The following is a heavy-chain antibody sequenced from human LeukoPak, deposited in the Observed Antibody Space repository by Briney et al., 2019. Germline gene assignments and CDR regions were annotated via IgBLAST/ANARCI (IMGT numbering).Heavy chain of an antibody. D-gene: IGHD3-10*01. Sequence: PSETLSLTCTVSGGSISSYYWSWIRQPPGKGLEWIGYIYYSGSTNYNPSLKSRVTISVDTSKNQFSLKLSSVTAADTAVYYCARGVVAYGSGSYLDHWGQGTLVTVSS. J-gene: IGHJ4*02. CDR1: GGSISSYY. CDR2: IYYSGST. V-gene: IGHV4-59*01. CDR3: ARGVVAYGSGSYLDH.